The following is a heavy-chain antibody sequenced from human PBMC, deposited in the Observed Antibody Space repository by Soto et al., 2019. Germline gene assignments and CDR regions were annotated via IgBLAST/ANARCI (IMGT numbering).Heavy chain of an antibody. CDR3: AKDASHSSGWYPDYFDY. CDR2: ISGSGGST. Sequence: PGGSLRLSCAASGFTFSSYAMSWVRQAPGKGLEWVSAISGSGGSTYYADSVKGRFTISRDNSKNTLYLKMNSLRAEDTAVYYFAKDASHSSGWYPDYFDYWGQGTLVTVSS. CDR1: GFTFSSYA. D-gene: IGHD6-19*01. J-gene: IGHJ4*02. V-gene: IGHV3-23*01.